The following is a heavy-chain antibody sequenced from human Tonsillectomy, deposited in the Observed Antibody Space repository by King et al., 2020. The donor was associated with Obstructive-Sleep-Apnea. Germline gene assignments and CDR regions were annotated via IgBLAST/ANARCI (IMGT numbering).Heavy chain of an antibody. J-gene: IGHJ4*02. CDR1: GFTFSSYA. D-gene: IGHD6-19*01. CDR2: ISYDGSNK. V-gene: IGHV3-30-3*01. CDR3: ARDRDSSGWYFDY. Sequence: VQLVESGGGVVQPGRSLRLSCAASGFTFSSYAMHWVRQAPGKGLEGWAVISYDGSNKYYADSVKGRFTISRDNSKNTLYLQMNSLRAEDTAVYYCARDRDSSGWYFDYWGQGTLVTVSS.